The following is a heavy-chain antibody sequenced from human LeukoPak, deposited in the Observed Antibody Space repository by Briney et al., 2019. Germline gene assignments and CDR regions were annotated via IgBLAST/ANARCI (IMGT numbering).Heavy chain of an antibody. J-gene: IGHJ4*02. CDR3: ARLREGGYDQYFDY. CDR1: GYSFTNYW. Sequence: GESLKISCKGGGYSFTNYWIVWVRQMPGKGLEWMGIIYPGDSDTRYSQSFQGQVTISADKSITTAYLQWSSLKASDTAMYYCARLREGGYDQYFDYWGQGTLVTVSS. CDR2: IYPGDSDT. V-gene: IGHV5-51*01. D-gene: IGHD5-12*01.